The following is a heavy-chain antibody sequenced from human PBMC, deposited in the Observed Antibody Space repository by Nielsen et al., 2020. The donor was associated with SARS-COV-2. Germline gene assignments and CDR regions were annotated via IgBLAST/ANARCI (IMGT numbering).Heavy chain of an antibody. CDR1: GFTFSSYD. J-gene: IGHJ6*02. D-gene: IGHD6-13*01. Sequence: GGSLRLSCVASGFTFSSYDMRWVRQAPGKGLEWVSAIGSAGDTYYPGSVKGRFTISRDNSRNTLYLQMNSLRAGDTAVYYCARAGALSSSWYSMDFWGQGATVTVSS. CDR2: IGSAGDT. V-gene: IGHV3-13*04. CDR3: ARAGALSSSWYSMDF.